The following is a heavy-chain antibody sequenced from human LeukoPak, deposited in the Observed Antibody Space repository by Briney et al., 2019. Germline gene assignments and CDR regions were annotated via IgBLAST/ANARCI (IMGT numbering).Heavy chain of an antibody. Sequence: TGGSLRLSCAASGFTFSDYYMSWIRQAPGKGLEWVSYISSSSSYTNYADSVKGRFTISRDNAKNSLYLQMNSLRAEDTAIYYCARGGIAAADIDYWGQGTLVTVSS. J-gene: IGHJ4*02. CDR3: ARGGIAAADIDY. CDR2: ISSSSSYT. CDR1: GFTFSDYY. D-gene: IGHD6-13*01. V-gene: IGHV3-11*06.